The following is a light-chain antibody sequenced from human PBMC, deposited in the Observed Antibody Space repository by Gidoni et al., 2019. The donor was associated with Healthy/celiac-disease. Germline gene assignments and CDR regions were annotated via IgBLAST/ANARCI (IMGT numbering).Light chain of an antibody. CDR2: AAS. CDR3: QQSYSTLT. Sequence: DIQMTQSPSSLSASVGDRVTITCRASQSISSYLNWYQQKPGKATKLLIYAASSLQSGVPSRFSGSGSGTDFTLTISSLQPEDFATYYCQQSYSTLTFXPXTKVDIK. J-gene: IGKJ3*01. V-gene: IGKV1-39*01. CDR1: QSISSY.